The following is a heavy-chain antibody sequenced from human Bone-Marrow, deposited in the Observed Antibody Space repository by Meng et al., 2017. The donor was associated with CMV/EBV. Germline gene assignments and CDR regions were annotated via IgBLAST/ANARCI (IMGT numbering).Heavy chain of an antibody. CDR2: ISTSGSTI. J-gene: IGHJ6*02. V-gene: IGHV3-48*04. CDR1: GFTFSSYS. CDR3: AILYSSSSGKGMDV. Sequence: GGSLRLSCAASGFTFSSYSMNWVRQAPGKGLEWVSYISTSGSTIYHADSVKGRFTISRDNAKNSLYLQMNSLRAEDTAIYYCAILYSSSSGKGMDVWGQGTTVTVSS. D-gene: IGHD6-6*01.